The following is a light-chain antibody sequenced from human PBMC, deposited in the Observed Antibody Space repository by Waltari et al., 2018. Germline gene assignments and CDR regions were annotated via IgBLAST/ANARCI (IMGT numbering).Light chain of an antibody. CDR2: KVS. J-gene: IGKJ1*01. CDR3: MQGIHWPRS. Sequence: DVVMTQSPLSLPVTLGQPASISCRSSQSLVHSDGNTYFSWFQQRPGQSPRRLIYKVSNRDSGVPDRFSGSGSGTDVTLKISRVEAEDIAIYYCMQGIHWPRSFGQGTKVEIE. V-gene: IGKV2-30*02. CDR1: QSLVHSDGNTY.